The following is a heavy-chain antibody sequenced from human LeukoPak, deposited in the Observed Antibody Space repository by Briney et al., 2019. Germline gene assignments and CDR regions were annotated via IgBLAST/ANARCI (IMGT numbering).Heavy chain of an antibody. CDR2: ISGSGGST. V-gene: IGHV3-23*01. CDR3: AREGRWYYYMDV. Sequence: GGSLRLSCAASGFTFSSYAMSWVRQAPGKGLEWVSAISGSGGSTYYADSVKGRFTISRDNSKNTLYLQMNSLRAEDTALYHCAREGRWYYYMDVWGKGTTVTVSS. CDR1: GFTFSSYA. D-gene: IGHD4-23*01. J-gene: IGHJ6*03.